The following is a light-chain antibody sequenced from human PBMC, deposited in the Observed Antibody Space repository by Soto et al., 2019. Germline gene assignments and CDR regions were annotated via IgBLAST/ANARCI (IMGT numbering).Light chain of an antibody. V-gene: IGLV2-11*01. CDR1: GNDVGAYNY. CDR2: GVV. Sequence: QSALTQPRSVSGSPGQSVTISCTGTGNDVGAYNYVSWYQQHPGRPPKLLIYGVVRWPSGVPDRFSGSKSGNTASLTISGLQAEDEADYYCSSYTVTSVTLYVFGTGTRSPS. J-gene: IGLJ1*01. CDR3: SSYTVTSVTLYV.